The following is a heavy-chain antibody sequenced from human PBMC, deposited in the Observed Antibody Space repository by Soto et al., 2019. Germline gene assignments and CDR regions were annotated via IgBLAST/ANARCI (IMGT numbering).Heavy chain of an antibody. Sequence: PSDTLSLTFTVSGGSISSGDYYWSWIRQPPGQGLEWIGYIYYSGSTYYNPSLKSRVTISVDTSKNQFSLKLSSVTAADTAVYYCARDGGPNYDFWSGYYSYFDYWGQGTLVTVS. V-gene: IGHV4-30-4*02. CDR1: GGSISSGDYY. CDR2: IYYSGST. CDR3: ARDGGPNYDFWSGYYSYFDY. D-gene: IGHD3-3*01. J-gene: IGHJ4*02.